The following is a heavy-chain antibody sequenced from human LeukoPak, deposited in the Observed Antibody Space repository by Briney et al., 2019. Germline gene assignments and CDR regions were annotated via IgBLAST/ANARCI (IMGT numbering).Heavy chain of an antibody. D-gene: IGHD2-8*01. Sequence: PGGSLRLSCAASGFTFSSYEMNWVRQAPGKGLEWVSYISSSSSTIYYADSVKGRFTISRDNAKNSLYLQMNSLRAEDTAVYYCARGGLTLLMVYAGIDYWGQGTLVTVSS. CDR3: ARGGLTLLMVYAGIDY. CDR1: GFTFSSYE. J-gene: IGHJ4*02. V-gene: IGHV3-48*01. CDR2: ISSSSSTI.